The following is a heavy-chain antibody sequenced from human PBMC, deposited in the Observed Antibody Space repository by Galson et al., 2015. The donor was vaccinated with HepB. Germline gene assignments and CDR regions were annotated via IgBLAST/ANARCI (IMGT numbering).Heavy chain of an antibody. V-gene: IGHV1-2*06. J-gene: IGHJ4*02. Sequence: SVKVSCKASAHAINWVRQAPGQGLEWMGRISADSGSTDYAQKFEGRFTMTRDRSISTVYMELRGLTSDDTAVYYCARDVQPDFWGQGTLVTVST. CDR1: AHAI. D-gene: IGHD2-2*01. CDR3: ARDVQPDF. CDR2: ISADSGST.